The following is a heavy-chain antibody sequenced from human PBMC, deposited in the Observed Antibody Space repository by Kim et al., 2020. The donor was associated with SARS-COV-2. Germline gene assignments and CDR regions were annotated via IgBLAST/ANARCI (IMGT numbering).Heavy chain of an antibody. CDR2: IYTSGST. D-gene: IGHD5-18*01. CDR3: ARVIPTAMVTSKLDGWFDP. V-gene: IGHV4-4*07. CDR1: GGSISSYY. Sequence: SETLSLTCTVSGGSISSYYWSWIRQPAGKGLEWIGRIYTSGSTNYNPSLKSRVTMSVDTSKNQFSLKLSSVTAADTAVYYCARVIPTAMVTSKLDGWFDPWGAATLVTVSS. J-gene: IGHJ5*02.